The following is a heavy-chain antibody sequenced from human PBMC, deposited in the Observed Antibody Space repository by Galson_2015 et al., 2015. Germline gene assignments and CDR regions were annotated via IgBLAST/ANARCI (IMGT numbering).Heavy chain of an antibody. CDR2: INQDESER. D-gene: IGHD1-14*01. CDR1: GFTFRTYW. CDR3: ARDANRGGEFDY. V-gene: IGHV3-7*03. Sequence: SLRLSCAASGFTFRTYWMSWVRQAPGKGPEWVANINQDESERYYADSVRGRFIISRDNAENSLDLQMNSLRADDTAVYYCARDANRGGEFDYWGQGALVTVSS. J-gene: IGHJ4*02.